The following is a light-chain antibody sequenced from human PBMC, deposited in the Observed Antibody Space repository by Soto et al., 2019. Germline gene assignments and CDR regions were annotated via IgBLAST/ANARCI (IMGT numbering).Light chain of an antibody. CDR3: QQYYDYSWT. J-gene: IGKJ1*01. V-gene: IGKV1-5*03. CDR2: KAS. Sequence: DVQMTQSPSTLSASVGDRVTITCRASQNIGYWLAWFQQKPGRAPTLLIYKASNLESGVPSTFSGSASGTEYTLTIGRLEPADFATYYCQQYYDYSWTFGQGTKVDIK. CDR1: QNIGYW.